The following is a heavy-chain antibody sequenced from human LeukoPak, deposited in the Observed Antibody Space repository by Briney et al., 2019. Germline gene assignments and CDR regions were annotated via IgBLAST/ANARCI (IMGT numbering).Heavy chain of an antibody. V-gene: IGHV3-74*01. D-gene: IGHD3-3*01. J-gene: IGHJ6*02. Sequence: GGSLRLSCAASGFTFSSYWKPWVRQAPGKGLVWVSRINSDGSSTSYADSVKGRFTISRDNAKNTLYLQMNSLRAEDTAVYYCARGHVLRFYYGMDVWGQGTTVTVSS. CDR1: GFTFSSYW. CDR2: INSDGSST. CDR3: ARGHVLRFYYGMDV.